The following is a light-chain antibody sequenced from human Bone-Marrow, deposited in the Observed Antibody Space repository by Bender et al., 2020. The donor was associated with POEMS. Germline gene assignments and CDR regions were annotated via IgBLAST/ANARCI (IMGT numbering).Light chain of an antibody. CDR1: NIGSRS. J-gene: IGLJ1*01. Sequence: SYVLTQPPSVSVAPGETATITCGENNIGSRSVHWYQQKPGQAPILLVHDDRDRASGIPERFSGSNSGPTVTLTIRGVQAEDEAEYYCQSADNGGTFVFGTGTKVTVL. V-gene: IGLV3-21*02. CDR2: DDR. CDR3: QSADNGGTFV.